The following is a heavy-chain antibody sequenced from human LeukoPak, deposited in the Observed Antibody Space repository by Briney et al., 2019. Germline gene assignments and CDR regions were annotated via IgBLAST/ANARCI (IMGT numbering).Heavy chain of an antibody. CDR2: IYYSGST. Sequence: SETLSLTCTVSGGSLSRSSYYWGGLRQPPGRGLEGFGSIYYSGSTYYNRSLKSRVTISLGTCKNQFALKLRPVTAADTAVYYCARARYCTNGVCPPRIKSPYYYYMDVWGKGTTVTVSS. D-gene: IGHD2-8*01. CDR1: GGSLSRSSYY. J-gene: IGHJ6*03. V-gene: IGHV4-39*01. CDR3: ARARYCTNGVCPPRIKSPYYYYMDV.